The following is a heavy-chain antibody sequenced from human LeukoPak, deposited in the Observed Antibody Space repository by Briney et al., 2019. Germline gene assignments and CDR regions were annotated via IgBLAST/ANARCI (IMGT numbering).Heavy chain of an antibody. CDR2: FYYSGST. D-gene: IGHD3-9*01. J-gene: IGHJ4*02. Sequence: PSETLSLTCTFSGGAISSGDYYWSWIRQPPGKGLEWIGYFYYSGSTYYNPSLQSRVTISVDTSKNQFSLKLSSVTAADTAVYYCARESAYYDTLTGYLRPRYFDYWGQGTLVTVSS. CDR3: ARESAYYDTLTGYLRPRYFDY. V-gene: IGHV4-30-4*08. CDR1: GGAISSGDYY.